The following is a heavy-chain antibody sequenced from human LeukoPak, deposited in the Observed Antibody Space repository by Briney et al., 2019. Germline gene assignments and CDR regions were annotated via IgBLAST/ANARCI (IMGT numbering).Heavy chain of an antibody. V-gene: IGHV3-23*01. CDR2: ISGSGGST. CDR3: AKQEEQWLVRGAFDY. Sequence: GGSLRLSCAASGFTFSSYAMSWVRQAPGKGLEWVSAISGSGGSTYYADSVKGRFTTSRDNSKNTLYLQMNSLRAEDTAVYYCAKQEEQWLVRGAFDYWGQGTLVTVSS. D-gene: IGHD6-19*01. CDR1: GFTFSSYA. J-gene: IGHJ4*02.